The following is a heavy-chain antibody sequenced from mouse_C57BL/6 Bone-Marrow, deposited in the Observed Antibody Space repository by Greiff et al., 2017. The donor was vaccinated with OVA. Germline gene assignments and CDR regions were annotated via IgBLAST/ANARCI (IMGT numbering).Heavy chain of an antibody. Sequence: VLLVESGPGLVAPSPSLSITCTVSGFSLTSYAISWVRQPPGKGLEWLGVIWTGGGTNYNSALKSRLSISKDNSKSQVFLKMNSLQTDDTARYYCARNSHYYGSSPHWYFDVWGTGTTVTVSS. CDR3: ARNSHYYGSSPHWYFDV. CDR2: IWTGGGT. J-gene: IGHJ1*03. CDR1: GFSLTSYA. D-gene: IGHD1-1*01. V-gene: IGHV2-9-1*01.